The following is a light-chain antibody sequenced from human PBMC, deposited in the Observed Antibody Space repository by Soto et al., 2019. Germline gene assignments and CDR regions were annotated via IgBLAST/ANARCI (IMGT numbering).Light chain of an antibody. Sequence: QSVLTQPPSVSGTPGQRVTISCSGSISNIGNNYVYWFQQLPGTAPKVLSNRNDQRPSGVPDRFSGSKSGTSASLAISGLRSEDEDEYFCAAWDDTVRTYVFGTGTQVTVL. CDR2: RND. CDR1: ISNIGNNY. V-gene: IGLV1-47*01. J-gene: IGLJ1*01. CDR3: AAWDDTVRTYV.